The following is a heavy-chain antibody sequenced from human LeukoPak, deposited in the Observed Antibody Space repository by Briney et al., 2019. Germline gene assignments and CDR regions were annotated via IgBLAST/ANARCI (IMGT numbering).Heavy chain of an antibody. CDR1: GFAFSSYA. D-gene: IGHD2-21*02. CDR2: ISTSSTYV. Sequence: PGGSLRLSCAASGFAFSSYAMSWVSQAPGKGLEWVSSISTSSTYVYYTDSVKGRFTISRDNAKHSLFLQMNSLRAEDTAVYYCARLAYCGGDCNIFYYYAMDVWGQGTTVTVSS. CDR3: ARLAYCGGDCNIFYYYAMDV. V-gene: IGHV3-21*01. J-gene: IGHJ6*02.